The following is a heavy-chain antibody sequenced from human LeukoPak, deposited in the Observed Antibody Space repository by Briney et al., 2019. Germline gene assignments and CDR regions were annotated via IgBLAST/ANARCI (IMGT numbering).Heavy chain of an antibody. V-gene: IGHV3-30*04. J-gene: IGHJ3*02. D-gene: IGHD5-24*01. CDR2: ISYDGSNK. CDR1: GFTFSSYA. CDR3: AKIGEMATIWARRDAFDI. Sequence: GGSLRLSCAASGFTFSSYAMHWVRQAPGKGLEWVAVISYDGSNKYYADSVKGRFTISRDNSKNTLYLQMNSLRAEDTAVYYCAKIGEMATIWARRDAFDIWGQGTMVTVSS.